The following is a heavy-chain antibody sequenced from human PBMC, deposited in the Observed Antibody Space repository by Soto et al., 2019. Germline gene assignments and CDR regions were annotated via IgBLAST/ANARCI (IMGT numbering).Heavy chain of an antibody. D-gene: IGHD6-6*01. Sequence: GGSLRLSCAASGFTFSSYAMHWVRQAPGKGLEWVAVISYDGSNKYYADAVKGRFTISRDNSKNTLYLQMNSLGAEDTAVYDCAKVIAARPYYYYGMDVWGQGTTVTVSS. CDR2: ISYDGSNK. V-gene: IGHV3-30-3*01. CDR1: GFTFSSYA. CDR3: AKVIAARPYYYYGMDV. J-gene: IGHJ6*02.